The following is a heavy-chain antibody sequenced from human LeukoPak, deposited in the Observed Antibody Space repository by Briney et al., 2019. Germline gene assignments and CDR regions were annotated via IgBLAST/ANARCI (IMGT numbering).Heavy chain of an antibody. CDR3: ARDGGYSYGPFDY. CDR1: GGSVSSGDYY. J-gene: IGHJ4*02. CDR2: IYYSGST. Sequence: PSETLSLTCTVSGGSVSSGDYYWSWIRQPPEKGLEWLGFIYYSGSTYYNPSLKSRVTISVDMSKNQFSLKLTSVTAADTAVYFCARDGGYSYGPFDYWGQGTLVTVSS. D-gene: IGHD5-18*01. V-gene: IGHV4-30-4*01.